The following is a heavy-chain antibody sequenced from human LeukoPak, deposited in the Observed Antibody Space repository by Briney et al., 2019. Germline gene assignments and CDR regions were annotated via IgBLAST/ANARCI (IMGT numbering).Heavy chain of an antibody. V-gene: IGHV3-23*01. CDR2: ISGSGGST. CDR3: AELGITMIGGV. Sequence: GGSLRLSCAASGFTFSSFGMSWVRQAPGKGLEWVSAISGSGGSTYYADSVKGRFTISRDNAKNSLYLQMNSLRAEDTAVYYCAELGITMIGGVWGKGTTVTISS. J-gene: IGHJ6*04. D-gene: IGHD3-10*02. CDR1: GFTFSSFG.